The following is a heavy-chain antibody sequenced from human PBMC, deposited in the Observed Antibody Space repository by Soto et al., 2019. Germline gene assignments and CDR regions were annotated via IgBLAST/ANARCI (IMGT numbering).Heavy chain of an antibody. CDR3: AKDLGNGYNVGYYFDY. CDR1: GFTFSNFA. V-gene: IGHV3-30-3*01. D-gene: IGHD3-10*01. J-gene: IGHJ4*02. Sequence: SLRLSCVDSGFTFSNFAMHWVRQAPGKGLEWVAVISYDGTKKYYADSVKGRFTISRDNSKNTLYLQMNSLRAEDTALYYCAKDLGNGYNVGYYFDYWGQGALVTVSS. CDR2: ISYDGTKK.